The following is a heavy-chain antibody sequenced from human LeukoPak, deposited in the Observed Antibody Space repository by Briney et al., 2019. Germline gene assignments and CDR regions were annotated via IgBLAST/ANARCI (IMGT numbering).Heavy chain of an antibody. CDR2: ISSGSRRI. Sequence: GGSLRLSCAATGLSVSSNFMSWVRQAPGKGLEWVSSISSGSRRIHYADSMRGRFTISRDNAKSSVYLQMHNLRVEDTATYFCARVVLDHFWGRGTLVTVSS. CDR1: GLSVSSNF. D-gene: IGHD6-6*01. V-gene: IGHV3-21*06. CDR3: ARVVLDHF. J-gene: IGHJ4*02.